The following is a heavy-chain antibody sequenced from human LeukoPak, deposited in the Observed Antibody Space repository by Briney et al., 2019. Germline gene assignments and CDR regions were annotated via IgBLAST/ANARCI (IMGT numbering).Heavy chain of an antibody. CDR1: GFTFNNYA. CDR2: ITASGATT. D-gene: IGHD2-2*03. J-gene: IGHJ4*02. Sequence: PGGSLRLSCAASGFTFNNYAMNWVRQAPGKGLDWVAAITASGATTYYADSVRDRFTISRDNAKNTLFLQMDSLRPQDTAVYFCANGYCSPSPCYFLEDWGPGNLVTVSS. V-gene: IGHV3-23*01. CDR3: ANGYCSPSPCYFLED.